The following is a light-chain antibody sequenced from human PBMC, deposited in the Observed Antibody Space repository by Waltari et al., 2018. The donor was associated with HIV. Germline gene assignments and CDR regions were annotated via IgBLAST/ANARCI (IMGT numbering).Light chain of an antibody. CDR1: SSHIGAGYD. J-gene: IGLJ2*01. V-gene: IGLV1-40*01. CDR3: QSFDSSLTTSGVI. Sequence: QSVLTQPPSVSGAPGQRVTISCTGRSSHIGAGYDVHWYQQLPGTAPKLLIYANINRPSGVPDRFSGSKSGSSASLAITGLQAEDEAHYYCQSFDSSLTTSGVIFGGGTKLTVL. CDR2: ANI.